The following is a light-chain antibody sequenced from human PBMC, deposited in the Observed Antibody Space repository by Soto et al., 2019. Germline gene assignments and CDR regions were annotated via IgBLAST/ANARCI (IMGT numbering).Light chain of an antibody. J-gene: IGKJ1*01. CDR2: GAS. Sequence: EIVLTQSPGALSLSPGERATLSCGASQSVSSSYLAWYQQKPGQAPRLLIYGASTRATGIPDRFSGSGSGTDFTLTISRLEPEDFAVYYCQQYGISPRTFGQGTKVEIQ. CDR1: QSVSSSY. V-gene: IGKV3-20*01. CDR3: QQYGISPRT.